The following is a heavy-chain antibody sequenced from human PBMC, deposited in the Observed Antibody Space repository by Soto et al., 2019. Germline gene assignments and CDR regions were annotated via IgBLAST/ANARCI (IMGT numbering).Heavy chain of an antibody. J-gene: IGHJ5*02. D-gene: IGHD5-12*01. CDR2: IFYSGST. V-gene: IGHV4-61*01. CDR1: GGSVSSRSHF. CDR3: ARYDAESGSNKIDP. Sequence: QVQLQESGPGLVKPSETLSVTCTVSGGSVSSRSHFWRWLRQPPGGGLQWIGYIFYSGSTNYNPSLKSRATLSVDTSRNQFSLRLTSVTAADTAFYYCARYDAESGSNKIDPWGQGTLVTVSS.